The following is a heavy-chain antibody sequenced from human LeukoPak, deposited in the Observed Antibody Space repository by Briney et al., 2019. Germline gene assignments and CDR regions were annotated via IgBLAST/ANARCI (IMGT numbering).Heavy chain of an antibody. D-gene: IGHD3-22*01. J-gene: IGHJ4*02. CDR2: ISYDGSNK. CDR3: ITAGDSSGLDY. CDR1: GFTFSSYA. V-gene: IGHV3-30-3*01. Sequence: PGGSLRLSCAASGFTFSSYAMHWVRQAPGKGLEWVAIISYDGSNKYYADSVKGRFTISRDNSKNTLYLQMNSLRAEDTAVYYCITAGDSSGLDYWGQGTLVTVSS.